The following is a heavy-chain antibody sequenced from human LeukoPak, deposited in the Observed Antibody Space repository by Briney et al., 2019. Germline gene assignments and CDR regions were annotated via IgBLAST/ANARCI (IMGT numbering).Heavy chain of an antibody. V-gene: IGHV1-8*03. CDR2: MNPNSGNT. J-gene: IGHJ4*02. CDR1: GYTFTSYD. D-gene: IGHD2-2*01. Sequence: GASVKVSCKASGYTFTSYDINWVRQATGQGLEWMGWMNPNSGNTGYAQKFQGRVTITRNTSISTAYMELSSLRSEDTAVYYCARSLVYCSSTSCYYSDYWGQGTLVTVSS. CDR3: ARSLVYCSSTSCYYSDY.